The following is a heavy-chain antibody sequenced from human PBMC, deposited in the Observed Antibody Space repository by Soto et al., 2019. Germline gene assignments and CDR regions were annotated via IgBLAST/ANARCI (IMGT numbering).Heavy chain of an antibody. CDR1: GSTFTRYG. CDR2: ISAYNGNT. D-gene: IGHD4-17*01. J-gene: IGHJ4*02. Sequence: QVQLVQSGAEVKRPGASGKVSCKASGSTFTRYGISWVRQAPGQGLEWMGWISAYNGNTNYAQKLQGRVTMTTDTSTSTAYMELRRLRSDDTAVYYCARGMTTVTTDNFDYWGQGTLVTVSS. CDR3: ARGMTTVTTDNFDY. V-gene: IGHV1-18*01.